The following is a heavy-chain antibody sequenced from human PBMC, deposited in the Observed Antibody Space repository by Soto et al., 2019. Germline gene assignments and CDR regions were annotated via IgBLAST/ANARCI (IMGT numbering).Heavy chain of an antibody. D-gene: IGHD5-18*01. CDR2: IDGGAVGT. CDR1: GFTFYSYA. J-gene: IGHJ4*02. CDR3: AKAGSWIHAKNDH. Sequence: EVQLLESGGGLVQPGGSLRLSCAASGFTFYSYAMNWVRQAPGKGMEWVSGIDGGAVGTYYADSVKGRFAISRDNSGNTLYLQMHCLRVKDTSVYDCAKAGSWIHAKNDHWGQGTLVPVS. V-gene: IGHV3-23*01.